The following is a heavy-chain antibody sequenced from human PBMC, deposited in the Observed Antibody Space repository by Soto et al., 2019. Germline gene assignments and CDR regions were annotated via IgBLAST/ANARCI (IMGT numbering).Heavy chain of an antibody. CDR1: GGTFSSYA. CDR2: LIPIFGTA. Sequence: QVQLVQSGAEVKKPGSSVKVSCKASGGTFSSYAISWVRQAPGQGPEWMGGLIPIFGTANYAQKFQGRVTITADETTSTAYMELSSLRSEDTAMYYCARGSHISSMVRGGVYYFDYWGQGTLVTVSS. D-gene: IGHD3-10*01. CDR3: ARGSHISSMVRGGVYYFDY. V-gene: IGHV1-69*01. J-gene: IGHJ4*02.